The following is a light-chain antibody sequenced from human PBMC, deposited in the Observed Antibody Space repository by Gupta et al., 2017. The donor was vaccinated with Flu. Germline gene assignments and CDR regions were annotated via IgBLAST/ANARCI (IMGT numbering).Light chain of an antibody. CDR3: SSYTSTNTFYV. J-gene: IGLJ1*01. V-gene: IGLV2-14*01. CDR1: SSDVGRSNY. CDR2: DVS. Sequence: QSALTQPASVSGSPGQSITISCTGTSSDVGRSNYVSWYRQHPGKAPKLMIYDVSNRPSGVSSRFSGSKSGNTASLTISGLEAEDETDYYCSSYTSTNTFYVFGTGTKVTVL.